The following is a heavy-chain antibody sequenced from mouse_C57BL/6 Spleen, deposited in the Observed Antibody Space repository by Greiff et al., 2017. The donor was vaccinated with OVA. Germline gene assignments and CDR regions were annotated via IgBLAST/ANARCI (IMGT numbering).Heavy chain of an antibody. CDR2: INPNNGGT. D-gene: IGHD1-1*01. J-gene: IGHJ2*01. CDR1: GYTFTDYN. CDR3: ARSDYYGSSYDYFDY. Sequence: EVQLQQSGPELVKPGASVKIPCKASGYTFTDYNMVWGKQSHGKSLEWIGDINPNNGGTIYNQKFKGKATLTVDKSSSTAYMELRSLTSEDTAVYYCARSDYYGSSYDYFDYWGQGTTLTVSS. V-gene: IGHV1-18*01.